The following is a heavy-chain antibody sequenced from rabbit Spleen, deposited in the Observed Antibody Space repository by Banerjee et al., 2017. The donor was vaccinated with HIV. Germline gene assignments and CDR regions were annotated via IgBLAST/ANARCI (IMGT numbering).Heavy chain of an antibody. CDR2: IEGGSGST. D-gene: IGHD2-1*01. V-gene: IGHV1S40*01. J-gene: IGHJ6*01. CDR3: ARGSATMTMVITGYYLSL. CDR1: GVSFSSNHY. Sequence: QSLEESGGDLVKPGASLTLTCTASGVSFSSNHYMCWVRQAPGKGLEWIACIEGGSGSTYYASWAKGRFTVSKTSSTTVTLQLNSLTAADTATYFCARGSATMTMVITGYYLSLWGPGTLVTVS.